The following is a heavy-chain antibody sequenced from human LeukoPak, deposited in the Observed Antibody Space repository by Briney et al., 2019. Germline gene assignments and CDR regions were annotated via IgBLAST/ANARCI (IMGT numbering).Heavy chain of an antibody. Sequence: SQTLSLTCTVSGGSISSGDYYWSWIRQPPGKGLEWIGYIYYSGSTYYNPSLKSRVTISVDTSKNQFSLKLSSVTAADTAVYYCARGIAVAGTPYYGMDVWGQGTTVTVSS. CDR2: IYYSGST. CDR3: ARGIAVAGTPYYGMDV. CDR1: GGSISSGDYY. D-gene: IGHD6-19*01. V-gene: IGHV4-30-4*01. J-gene: IGHJ6*02.